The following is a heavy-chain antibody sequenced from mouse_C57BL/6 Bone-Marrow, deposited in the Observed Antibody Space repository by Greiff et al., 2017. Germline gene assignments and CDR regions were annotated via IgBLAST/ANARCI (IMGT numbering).Heavy chain of an antibody. J-gene: IGHJ4*01. CDR2: INPSSGCT. V-gene: IGHV1-4*01. CDR3: ARQGRARDY. CDR1: GYTFTSYT. D-gene: IGHD3-3*01. Sequence: QVQLKESGAELARPGASVKMSCKASGYTFTSYTMHWVKQRPGQGLEWIGFINPSSGCTKYNQKFKGKATLTADKSSSTAYMQLSSLTSEDSAVYYCARQGRARDYWGQGTSVTVSS.